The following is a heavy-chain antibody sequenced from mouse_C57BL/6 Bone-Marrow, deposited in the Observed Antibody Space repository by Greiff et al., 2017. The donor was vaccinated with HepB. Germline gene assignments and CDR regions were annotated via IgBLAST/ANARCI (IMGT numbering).Heavy chain of an antibody. D-gene: IGHD1-1*01. V-gene: IGHV14-4*01. Sequence: EVQLQQSGAELVRPGASVKLSCTASGFNIKDDYMHWVKQRPEQGLEWIGWIDPENGDTEYASKFQGKATITADTPSNTDYLQLSSLTSEDTAVYYCTPSYGSSYYWGQGTTLTVSS. J-gene: IGHJ2*01. CDR1: GFNIKDDY. CDR3: TPSYGSSYY. CDR2: IDPENGDT.